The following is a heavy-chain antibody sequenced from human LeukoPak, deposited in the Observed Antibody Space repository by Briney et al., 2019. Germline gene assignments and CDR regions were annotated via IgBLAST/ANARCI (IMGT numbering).Heavy chain of an antibody. Sequence: PGGSLRLSCAASGLTFSSYDMHWVRHAAGKGLEWVSSIGATGDTYYIDSVKGRFTISRENAKKSLYLQVSSLRVEDTAVYFCVLGAYWNDDKNAFHIWGPGTMVIVSS. CDR2: IGATGDT. CDR3: VLGAYWNDDKNAFHI. J-gene: IGHJ3*02. V-gene: IGHV3-13*01. CDR1: GLTFSSYD. D-gene: IGHD1-1*01.